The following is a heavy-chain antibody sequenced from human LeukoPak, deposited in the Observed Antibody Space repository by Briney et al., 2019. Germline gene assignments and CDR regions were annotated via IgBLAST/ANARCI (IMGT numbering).Heavy chain of an antibody. CDR1: GFSFYNYH. D-gene: IGHD2-2*01. J-gene: IGHJ4*02. CDR3: AKDPRYCTTTSCYAEGYFDY. V-gene: IGHV3-30*18. CDR2: MSYDGSAT. Sequence: GGSLRLSCAASGFSFYNYHMHWVRQAPGKGLEWVAFMSYDGSATYYADSVQGRFTISRDTSKNTLYLQMNSLRAEDTAMYYCAKDPRYCTTTSCYAEGYFDYWGQGTLVTVSS.